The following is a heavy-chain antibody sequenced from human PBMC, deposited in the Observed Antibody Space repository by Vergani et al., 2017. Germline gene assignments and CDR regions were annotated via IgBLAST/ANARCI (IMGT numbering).Heavy chain of an antibody. Sequence: QVQLVQSGAEVKKPGASVKVSCKASGYTFTSNDINWVRQATGQGLEWMGWMNPNSGNTGYAQKFQGRVTMTRNTSISTSYMELSSLRSDDTAVYYCAKVEVRGFLEWLLYPFDYWGQGTLVTVSS. D-gene: IGHD3-3*01. J-gene: IGHJ4*02. CDR2: MNPNSGNT. CDR3: AKVEVRGFLEWLLYPFDY. V-gene: IGHV1-8*01. CDR1: GYTFTSND.